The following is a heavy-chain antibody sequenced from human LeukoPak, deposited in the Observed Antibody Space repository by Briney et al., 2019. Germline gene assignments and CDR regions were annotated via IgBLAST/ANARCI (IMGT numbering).Heavy chain of an antibody. CDR1: GFTISTYA. V-gene: IGHV3-23*01. CDR2: ISGSGGST. J-gene: IGHJ4*02. CDR3: AKDLHGYYDFWSGYYF. D-gene: IGHD3-3*01. Sequence: GGSLRLSCAASGFTISTYAMHWVRQAPGKGLEWVSAISGSGGSTYYADSVKGRFTISRDNSKNTLYLQMNSLRAEDTAVYYCAKDLHGYYDFWSGYYFGGQGTLVTVSS.